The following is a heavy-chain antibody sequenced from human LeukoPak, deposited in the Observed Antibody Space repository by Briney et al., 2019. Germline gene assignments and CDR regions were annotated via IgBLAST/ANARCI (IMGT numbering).Heavy chain of an antibody. Sequence: SETLSLTCSVSGGSINGEYWSWIRQTPGKGLEWIGYIHYTGRNSYNPSLKRRVAISADMSINQFSLRLASVTAADTAVYYCAKETVDDPADDWFGPWGQGILVTVSS. V-gene: IGHV4-59*01. J-gene: IGHJ5*02. D-gene: IGHD2-21*02. CDR2: IHYTGRN. CDR3: AKETVDDPADDWFGP. CDR1: GGSINGEY.